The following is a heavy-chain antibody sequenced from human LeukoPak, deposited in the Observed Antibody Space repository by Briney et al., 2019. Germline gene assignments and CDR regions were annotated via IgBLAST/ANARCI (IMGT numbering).Heavy chain of an antibody. V-gene: IGHV1-2*02. J-gene: IGHJ4*02. CDR2: INPNSGGT. CDR1: GYTSTGYY. Sequence: ASVKVSCKASGYTSTGYYMHWVRQAPGQGLEWMGWINPNSGGTNYAQKFQGRVTMTRDTSISTAYMELSRLRSDDTAVYYCARDYGGNSIWGFDYWGQGTLVTVSS. CDR3: ARDYGGNSIWGFDY. D-gene: IGHD4-23*01.